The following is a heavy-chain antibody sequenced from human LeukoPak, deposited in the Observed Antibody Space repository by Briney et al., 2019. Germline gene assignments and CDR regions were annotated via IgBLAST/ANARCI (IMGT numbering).Heavy chain of an antibody. V-gene: IGHV1-24*01. Sequence: EASVKVSCKVSGYTLTELSMHWVRQAPGKGLEWMGGFDPEDGETIYAQKFQGRVTMTEDTSTDTAYMELSSLRSEDTAVYYCAKGYGSGSHNWFDPWGQGTLVTVSS. CDR1: GYTLTELS. D-gene: IGHD3-10*01. J-gene: IGHJ5*02. CDR2: FDPEDGET. CDR3: AKGYGSGSHNWFDP.